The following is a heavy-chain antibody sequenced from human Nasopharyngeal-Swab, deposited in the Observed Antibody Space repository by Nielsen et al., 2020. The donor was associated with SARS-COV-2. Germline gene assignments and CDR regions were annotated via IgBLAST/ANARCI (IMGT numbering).Heavy chain of an antibody. D-gene: IGHD1-26*01. CDR3: AREAVGGLVDS. CDR2: FYYSGNT. Sequence: SETLSLTCTVSGGSISSHYWSWIRQSPGKGLEWIGYFYYSGNTNYNPSLKSRVTILIDTSKNQFSLKLNSVTAADTAVYYCAREAVGGLVDSWGQGTLVTVSS. V-gene: IGHV4-59*11. J-gene: IGHJ4*02. CDR1: GGSISSHY.